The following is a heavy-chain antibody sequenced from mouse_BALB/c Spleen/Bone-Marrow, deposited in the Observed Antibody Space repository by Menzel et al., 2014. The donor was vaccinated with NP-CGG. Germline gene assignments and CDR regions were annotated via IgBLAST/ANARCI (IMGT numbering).Heavy chain of an antibody. D-gene: IGHD4-1*01. CDR1: GYTFTSYT. J-gene: IGHJ3*01. Sequence: QVQLQQSGAELARPGASVKMSCKASGYTFTSYTIQWVKQRPGQGLEWVGYINPSSGYTDYNQKFKDKTTLTADKSSNTAYMQLTSLTSEDTAVNSCAREARTGAWFTYWGQGTLVTVSA. CDR3: AREARTGAWFTY. CDR2: INPSSGYT. V-gene: IGHV1-4*02.